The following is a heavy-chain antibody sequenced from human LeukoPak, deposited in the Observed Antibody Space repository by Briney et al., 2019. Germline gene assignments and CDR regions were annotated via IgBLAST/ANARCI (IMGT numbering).Heavy chain of an antibody. CDR3: ARDLGGGSYYVGSDS. Sequence: PGGSLRLSCAASGFTFSSYGMHWVRQAPGKGLEWVAFIRYDGSNKYYADSVKGRFTISRDNSKNTLYLQMNSLRAEDTAVYYCARDLGGGSYYVGSDSWGQGTLVTVSS. J-gene: IGHJ4*02. D-gene: IGHD1-26*01. CDR2: IRYDGSNK. V-gene: IGHV3-30*02. CDR1: GFTFSSYG.